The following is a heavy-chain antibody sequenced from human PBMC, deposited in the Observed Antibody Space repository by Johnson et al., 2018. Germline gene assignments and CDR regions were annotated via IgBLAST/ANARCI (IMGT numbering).Heavy chain of an antibody. V-gene: IGHV3-21*01. CDR1: GFTFSSYS. D-gene: IGHD6-6*01. CDR3: ARGSRSDSRSSDYYMDV. CDR2: ISSSSSYI. Sequence: VQLVESGGGLVKPGGSLRLSCAASGFTFSSYSMNWVRQAPGKGLAWVSSISSSSSYIYYADSVKGRFTISRDNAKNSLYLQMHSQRAGDTAVYYCARGSRSDSRSSDYYMDVWGKGATVTVSS. J-gene: IGHJ6*03.